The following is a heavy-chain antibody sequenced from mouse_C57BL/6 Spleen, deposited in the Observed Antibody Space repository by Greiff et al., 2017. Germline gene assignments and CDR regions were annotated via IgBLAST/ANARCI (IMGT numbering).Heavy chain of an antibody. CDR2: INPNNGGT. CDR1: GYTFTDYY. D-gene: IGHD2-2*01. Sequence: EVQLQQSGPELVKPGASVKISCKASGYTFTDYYMNWVKQSHGKSLEWIGDINPNNGGTSYNQKFKGKATLTVDKSSSTAYMELRSLTSEDSAVYYCARRGIYYGSMDDWGQGTSITVSS. J-gene: IGHJ4*01. V-gene: IGHV1-26*01. CDR3: ARRGIYYGSMDD.